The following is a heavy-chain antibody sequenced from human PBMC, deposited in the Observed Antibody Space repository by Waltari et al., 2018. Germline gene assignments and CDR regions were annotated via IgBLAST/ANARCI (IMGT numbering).Heavy chain of an antibody. V-gene: IGHV1-69*05. CDR1: GGTFSNSA. Sequence: QVRLVQSGAEVKKPGSSVKVSCKASGGTFSNSAINWLRQAPGQGLEWMAGIMPIFGTTNFAQSFQGRVTITTDESTSTAYMELSSLRPDDTAIYYCARDEYTNHQDGMDVWGQGTMVTVSS. J-gene: IGHJ6*02. CDR2: IMPIFGTT. CDR3: ARDEYTNHQDGMDV. D-gene: IGHD2-8*01.